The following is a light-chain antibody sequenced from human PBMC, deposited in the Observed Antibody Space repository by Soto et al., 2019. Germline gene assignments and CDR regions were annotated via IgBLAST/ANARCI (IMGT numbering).Light chain of an antibody. CDR2: TGS. J-gene: IGKJ4*01. CDR3: QQANSFPLT. Sequence: DIQMTQSPSSVSASVGDRVTITCRASQAIDSWLAWYQQKPGEAPKLLIFTGSLLHSGVPPRFSGSGSGTDFTLTISSLQPEDFAIYYCQQANSFPLTFGGGTKVDIK. V-gene: IGKV1-12*01. CDR1: QAIDSW.